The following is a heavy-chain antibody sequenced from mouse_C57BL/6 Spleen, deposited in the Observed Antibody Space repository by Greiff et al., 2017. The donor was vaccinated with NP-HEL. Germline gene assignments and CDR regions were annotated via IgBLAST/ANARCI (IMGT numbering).Heavy chain of an antibody. D-gene: IGHD2-4*01. V-gene: IGHV10-1*01. CDR2: IRSKSNNYAT. Sequence: EVQLVESGGGLVQPKGSLKLSCAASGFSFNTYAMNWVRQAPGTGLEWVARIRSKSNNYATYYADSVKDRFTISRDDSESMLYLQMNNLKTEDTAMYYCVRGGDYDYDVSYAMDYWGQGTSVTVSS. CDR3: VRGGDYDYDVSYAMDY. J-gene: IGHJ4*01. CDR1: GFSFNTYA.